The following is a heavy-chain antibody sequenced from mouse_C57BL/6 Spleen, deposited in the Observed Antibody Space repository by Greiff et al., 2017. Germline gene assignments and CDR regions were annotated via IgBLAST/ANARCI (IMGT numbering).Heavy chain of an antibody. D-gene: IGHD1-3*01. CDR2: INPSTGGT. J-gene: IGHJ4*01. CDR3: ARERRGSYYAMDY. V-gene: IGHV1-42*01. CDR1: GYSFTGYY. Sequence: VQLKQSGPELVKPGASVKISCKASGYSFTGYYMNWVKQSPEKSLEWIGEINPSTGGTTYNKKFKAKATLTVDKASSTAYMQLKSLTSEVSAVDYCARERRGSYYAMDYWGQGTSVTVSS.